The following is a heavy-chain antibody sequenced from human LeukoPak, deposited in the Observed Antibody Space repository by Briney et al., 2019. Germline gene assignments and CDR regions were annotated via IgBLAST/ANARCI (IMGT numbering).Heavy chain of an antibody. CDR1: GGSISSSSYY. CDR3: ASYSSGYNYLQNYYFDY. J-gene: IGHJ4*02. Sequence: PSETLSLTCTVSGGSISSSSYYWGWIRQPPGKGMEWIGSIYYSGSTYYNPSLKSRVTISVDTSKNQFSLKLSSVTAADTAVYYCASYSSGYNYLQNYYFDYWGQGTLVTVSS. D-gene: IGHD3-22*01. V-gene: IGHV4-39*01. CDR2: IYYSGST.